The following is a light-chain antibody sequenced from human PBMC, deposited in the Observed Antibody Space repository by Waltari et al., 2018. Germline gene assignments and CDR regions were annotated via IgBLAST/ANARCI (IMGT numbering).Light chain of an antibody. CDR1: RSNIGSNY. V-gene: IGLV1-47*01. CDR3: AAWDDSLSGRV. CDR2: RNN. Sequence: QSVLTQPPSASGTPGQRVTISCSGSRSNIGSNYGYWYQQLPGTPPKLLIYRNNQLPSGVPDRFSGSKSGTSASLAISGLRSEDEADYYCAAWDDSLSGRVFGGGTKVTVL. J-gene: IGLJ3*02.